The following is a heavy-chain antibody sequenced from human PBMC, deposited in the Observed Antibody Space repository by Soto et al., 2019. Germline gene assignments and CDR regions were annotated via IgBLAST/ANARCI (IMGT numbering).Heavy chain of an antibody. D-gene: IGHD6-19*01. J-gene: IGHJ4*02. V-gene: IGHV1-69*02. CDR1: GGTFSSYT. Sequence: QVQLVQSGAEVKKPGSSVKVSCKASGGTFSSYTISWVRQAPGQGLEWMGRIIHILGIANYAQKFQGRVTITADKSTSTAYMELSSLRSDDTAVYYCASSSIAVAGTLDYWGQGTLVTVSS. CDR2: IIHILGIA. CDR3: ASSSIAVAGTLDY.